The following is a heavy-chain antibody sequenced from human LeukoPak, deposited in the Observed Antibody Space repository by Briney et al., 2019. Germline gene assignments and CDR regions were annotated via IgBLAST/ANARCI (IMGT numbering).Heavy chain of an antibody. CDR2: ISYDGTDK. V-gene: IGHV3-30*04. CDR3: ARDTRGSYNYYYYMDV. D-gene: IGHD1-26*01. Sequence: GGSLRLSCAASGFTFSGSAMHWVRQAPGKGLAWVAVISYDGTDKYQADSVKGRFTISRDNSKNTLYLQMNSLRAEDTAVYYCARDTRGSYNYYYYMDVWGKGTTVTVSS. J-gene: IGHJ6*03. CDR1: GFTFSGSA.